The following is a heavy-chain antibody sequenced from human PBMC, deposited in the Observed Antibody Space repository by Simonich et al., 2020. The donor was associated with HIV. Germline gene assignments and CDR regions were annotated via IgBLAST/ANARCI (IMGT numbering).Heavy chain of an antibody. CDR2: INHSTGP. CDR1: GGSFSGYY. Sequence: QVQLQQWGAGLLKPSETLSLTCAVYGGSFSGYYWTWIRQPPGKGQVWIVEINHSTGPNHHPSLNSRVTISVDTSKNQFSLKLSSVTAADTAVYYCAGLRAYSNYFYYYGMDVWGQGTTVTVSS. V-gene: IGHV4-34*01. J-gene: IGHJ6*02. D-gene: IGHD4-4*01. CDR3: AGLRAYSNYFYYYGMDV.